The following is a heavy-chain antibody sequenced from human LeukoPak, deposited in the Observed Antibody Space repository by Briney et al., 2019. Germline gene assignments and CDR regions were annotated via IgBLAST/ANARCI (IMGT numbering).Heavy chain of an antibody. CDR2: INHSGST. CDR3: ATNPGGYCSSTRCYGEAP. V-gene: IGHV4-34*01. Sequence: SETLSLTCAVYGGSFSGYYWSWIRQPPGKGLEWIGEINHSGSTNYNQSLKSRVSISVDTSRNQFSLKLSSVTAADTAVYYCATNPGGYCSSTRCYGEAPWGQGTLVTVSS. D-gene: IGHD2-2*01. J-gene: IGHJ5*02. CDR1: GGSFSGYY.